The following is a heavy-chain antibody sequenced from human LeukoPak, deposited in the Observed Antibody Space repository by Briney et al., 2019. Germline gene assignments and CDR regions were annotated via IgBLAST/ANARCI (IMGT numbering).Heavy chain of an antibody. CDR1: GGSLSSSSYY. V-gene: IGHV4-39*01. CDR2: IYYSGST. CDR3: ARLDQWLVTYYFDY. D-gene: IGHD6-19*01. Sequence: PSETLSLTCTVSGGSLSSSSYYWGWIRQPPGKGLEWIGSIYYSGSTYYNPSLKSRVTISVDTSKNQFSLKLSSVTAADTAVYYCARLDQWLVTYYFDYWGQGTLVTVSS. J-gene: IGHJ4*02.